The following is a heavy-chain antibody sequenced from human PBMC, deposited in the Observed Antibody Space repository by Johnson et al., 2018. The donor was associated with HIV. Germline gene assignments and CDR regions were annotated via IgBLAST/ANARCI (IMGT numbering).Heavy chain of an antibody. CDR3: ARDKYPPTAAAGTDAFDS. D-gene: IGHD6-13*01. CDR1: GFTFSSYA. J-gene: IGHJ3*02. V-gene: IGHV3-30-3*01. Sequence: QMLLVESGGGVVQPGRSLRLSCAASGFTFSSYAMHWVRQAPGKGLEWVAVISYDGSNKYYADSVKGRFTISSDNSKNTLYLQMNSLRAEDTAVYYCARDKYPPTAAAGTDAFDSWGQGTMVTVSS. CDR2: ISYDGSNK.